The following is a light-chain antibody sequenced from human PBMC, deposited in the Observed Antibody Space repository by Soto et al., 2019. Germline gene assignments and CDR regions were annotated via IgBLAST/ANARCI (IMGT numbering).Light chain of an antibody. CDR2: EVN. Sequence: QAVLTQPPSASGSPGQSVTISCTGTSNDVGGYNYVSWFQHHPGKAPKLIISEVNKRPSGVPDRFSGSKSGNTASLTVSGLQAEDEADYYCTSYGGRDNLIFGGGTKLTVL. V-gene: IGLV2-8*01. CDR1: SNDVGGYNY. J-gene: IGLJ2*01. CDR3: TSYGGRDNLI.